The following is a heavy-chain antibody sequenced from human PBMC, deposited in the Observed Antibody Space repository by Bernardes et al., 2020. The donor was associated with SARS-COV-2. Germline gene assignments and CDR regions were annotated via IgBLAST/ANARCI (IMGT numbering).Heavy chain of an antibody. D-gene: IGHD2-15*01. Sequence: GGSLRLSCAASGFTFNMYAMTWVRQAPGKGLEWVSGISGSGGSTYYADSVKGRFTISRDNSKNTLFLQMNSLRAEDTAVYYCAKCVVGYYAVDVRGQGTTVTVSS. J-gene: IGHJ6*02. CDR2: ISGSGGST. CDR3: AKCVVGYYAVDV. V-gene: IGHV3-23*01. CDR1: GFTFNMYA.